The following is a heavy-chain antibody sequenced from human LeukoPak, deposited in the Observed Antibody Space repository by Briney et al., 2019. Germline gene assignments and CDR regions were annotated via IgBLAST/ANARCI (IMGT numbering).Heavy chain of an antibody. V-gene: IGHV4-59*01. Sequence: SETLSLTCTVSGGSISSYYWSWIRQPPGKGLEWIGYIYYSGSTNYNPSLKSRVTISVDTSENQFSLKLRSVTAADTAVYYCARGVRNACPFRWSTWSGSFDYWGQGTLVTVSS. J-gene: IGHJ4*02. D-gene: IGHD3-10*02. CDR3: ARGVRNACPFRWSTWSGSFDY. CDR1: GGSISSYY. CDR2: IYYSGST.